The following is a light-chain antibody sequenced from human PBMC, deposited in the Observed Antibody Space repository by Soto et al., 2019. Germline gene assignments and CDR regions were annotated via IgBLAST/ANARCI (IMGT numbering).Light chain of an antibody. CDR3: SAYVGSSTFV. V-gene: IGLV2-11*01. CDR1: SSDVSDYHY. CDR2: DVT. J-gene: IGLJ1*01. Sequence: QSALTQPRSVSGSPGQSVTISCTGTSSDVSDYHYVSWYQQHSGKAPKLMIYDVTKRPSGVPDRFSGSKSDRTASLTISGLQADDEAEYYLSAYVGSSTFVFGTGTKLTVL.